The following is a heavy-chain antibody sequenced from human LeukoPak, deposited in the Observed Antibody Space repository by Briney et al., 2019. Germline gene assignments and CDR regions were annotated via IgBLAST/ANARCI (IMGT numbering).Heavy chain of an antibody. CDR3: ARAAQQYYYYYMDV. Sequence: SETMSLTCAVYGGSFCGYYWTWIRQPPGKGLEWIGEINHSGSTNYNPSLKSRVTISVDTSKNQFSLKLSSVTAADTAVYYCARAAQQYYYYYMDVWGEGTTVTVSS. J-gene: IGHJ6*03. CDR1: GGSFCGYY. CDR2: INHSGST. V-gene: IGHV4-34*01.